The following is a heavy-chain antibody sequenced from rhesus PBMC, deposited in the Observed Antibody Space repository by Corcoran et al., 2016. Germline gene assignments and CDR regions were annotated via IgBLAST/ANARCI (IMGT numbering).Heavy chain of an antibody. CDR1: GGFISDSDW. D-gene: IGHD1-44*02. J-gene: IGHJ4*01. V-gene: IGHV4S10*01. Sequence: QVQLQESAPGVVKPSETLSLTCAVSGGFISDSDWWSWIRQPPGKGLEWIGYTYGSSTSTNYNPSLKSRVTISKDTSKNQFSLKLSSMTAADTAVYYCARKKGGSYFFDYWGQGVLVTVSS. CDR3: ARKKGGSYFFDY. CDR2: TYGSSTST.